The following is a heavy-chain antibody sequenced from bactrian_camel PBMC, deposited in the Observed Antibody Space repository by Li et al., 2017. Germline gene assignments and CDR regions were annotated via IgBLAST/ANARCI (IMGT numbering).Heavy chain of an antibody. CDR3: AVDGTYGGDWNAERMLRRTEYNH. J-gene: IGHJ4*01. D-gene: IGHD1*01. CDR2: INNDGLT. V-gene: IGHV3S53*01. CDR1: SLNRVKFGY. Sequence: HVQLVESGGGSVQAGGSLTLSCSTSSLNRVKFGYMSWFRQAPGKEREGVAAINNDGLTTYRDSVKGRFTISKDNAKSPLYLQMNSLKPEDTAMCYCAVDGTYGGDWNAERMLRRTEYNHWGQGTQVTVS.